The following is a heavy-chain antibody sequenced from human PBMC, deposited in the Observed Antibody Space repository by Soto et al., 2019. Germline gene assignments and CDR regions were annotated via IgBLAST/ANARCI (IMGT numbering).Heavy chain of an antibody. CDR2: ISYDGSNK. CDR3: AKVGGYYYVY. Sequence: GGSLRLSCAASGFTFSSYAMHWVRQAPGKGLEWVAVISYDGSNKYYADSVKGRFTISRDNSKNTLYLQMNSLRAEDTAVYYCAKVGGYYYVYWGQGTLVTVSS. D-gene: IGHD3-22*01. V-gene: IGHV3-30-3*01. CDR1: GFTFSSYA. J-gene: IGHJ4*02.